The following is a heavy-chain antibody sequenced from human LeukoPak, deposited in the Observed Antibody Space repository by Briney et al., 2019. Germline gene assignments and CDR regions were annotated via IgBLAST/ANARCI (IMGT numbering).Heavy chain of an antibody. D-gene: IGHD3-22*01. CDR2: IIPILGTA. V-gene: IGHV1-69*13. CDR3: ARDASIYDSSAYYYLW. J-gene: IGHJ4*02. Sequence: SVKVSCKASGGTFNRYAISWVRQAPGQGLEWMGGIIPILGTANYAQKFRGRVTITADESSSTAYMELSSLRSEDTAVYYCARDASIYDSSAYYYLWWGQGTLVTVSS. CDR1: GGTFNRYA.